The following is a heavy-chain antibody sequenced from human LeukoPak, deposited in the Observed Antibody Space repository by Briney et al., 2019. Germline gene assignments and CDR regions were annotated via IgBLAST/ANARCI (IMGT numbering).Heavy chain of an antibody. V-gene: IGHV3-23*01. D-gene: IGHD5-18*01. CDR3: ATTRGYNYNYCFDY. CDR2: ISGSGGSA. J-gene: IGHJ4*02. Sequence: GGSLRLSCEASGFTFSTYAMSWVRQAPGKGLEWVSGISGSGGSAYYADSVRGRFTISRDNSNNTLYLRMNSLRAEDTAVYYCATTRGYNYNYCFDYWGQGSLVTVSS. CDR1: GFTFSTYA.